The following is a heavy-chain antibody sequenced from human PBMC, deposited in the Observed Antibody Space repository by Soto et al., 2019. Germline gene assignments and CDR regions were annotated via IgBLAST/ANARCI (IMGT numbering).Heavy chain of an antibody. V-gene: IGHV4-31*03. D-gene: IGHD5-12*01. J-gene: IGHJ6*02. CDR1: GGSISSGGYY. CDR3: ARIVATITTYYYYYGMDV. CDR2: IYYSGST. Sequence: QVQLQESGPGLVKPSQTLSLTCTVSGGSISSGGYYWSWIRQHPGKGLEWIGYIYYSGSTYYNPSLKSRVTISVDTSKNQFSLKLRSVTDADTAVYYCARIVATITTYYYYYGMDVWGQGTTVTVS.